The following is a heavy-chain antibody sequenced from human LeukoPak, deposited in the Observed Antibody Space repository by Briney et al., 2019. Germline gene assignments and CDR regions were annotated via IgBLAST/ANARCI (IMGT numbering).Heavy chain of an antibody. Sequence: GASVKVSCKASGYTFTSYGISWVRQAPGQGLEWMGWISAYNGNTNYAQKLQGRVTMTTDTSTSTAYMELRSLRSDDTAVYYCARGAYYYDSSGNSYFDYWGQGTLVTVSS. J-gene: IGHJ4*02. CDR1: GYTFTSYG. V-gene: IGHV1-18*01. D-gene: IGHD3-22*01. CDR3: ARGAYYYDSSGNSYFDY. CDR2: ISAYNGNT.